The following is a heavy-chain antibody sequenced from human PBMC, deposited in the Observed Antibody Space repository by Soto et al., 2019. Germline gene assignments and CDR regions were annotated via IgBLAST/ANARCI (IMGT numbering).Heavy chain of an antibody. J-gene: IGHJ5*02. Sequence: LSLTCGVSGGTIRSPDWWTWVRQPPGKGLEWIGEIFQSGSTNYTPSLESRVTISVDKSKNQFSLTLTSVTAADTAVYFCARGRGRYSSGWSWFDPWGQGILVTVSS. CDR1: GGTIRSPDW. D-gene: IGHD6-19*01. V-gene: IGHV4-4*01. CDR3: ARGRGRYSSGWSWFDP. CDR2: IFQSGST.